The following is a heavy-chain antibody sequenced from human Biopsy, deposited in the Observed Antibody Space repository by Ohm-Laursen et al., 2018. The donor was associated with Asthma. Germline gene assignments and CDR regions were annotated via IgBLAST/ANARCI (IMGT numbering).Heavy chain of an antibody. Sequence: SSVKVPCKSLGGTFNTYVIGWVRQAPGQGLEWMGGINSVFGTTTYPQKFQDRVTITADDSTSTVYMELSSLRFEDTAVYYCARKAGSCISRTCYSLDFWGQGTLVTVSS. D-gene: IGHD2-2*01. CDR2: INSVFGTT. J-gene: IGHJ4*02. V-gene: IGHV1-69*01. CDR1: GGTFNTYV. CDR3: ARKAGSCISRTCYSLDF.